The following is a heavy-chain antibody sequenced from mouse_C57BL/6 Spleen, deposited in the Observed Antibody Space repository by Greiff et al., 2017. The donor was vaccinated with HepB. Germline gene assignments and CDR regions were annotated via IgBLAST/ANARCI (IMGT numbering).Heavy chain of an antibody. Sequence: EVKLMESGGGLVQPGGSMKLSCVASGFTFSNYWMNWVRQSPEKGLEWVAQIRLKSDNYATHYAESVKGRFTISRDDSKSSVYLQMNNLRAEDTGIYYCTGHPPDGYYRIDYYAMDYWGQGTSVTVSS. CDR3: TGHPPDGYYRIDYYAMDY. J-gene: IGHJ4*01. D-gene: IGHD2-3*01. CDR1: GFTFSNYW. CDR2: IRLKSDNYAT. V-gene: IGHV6-3*01.